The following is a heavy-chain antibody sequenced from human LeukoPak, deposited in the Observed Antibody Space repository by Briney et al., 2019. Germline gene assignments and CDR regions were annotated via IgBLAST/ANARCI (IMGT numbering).Heavy chain of an antibody. Sequence: GGSLRLSCAASGFAFSSYAMHWVRQAPGKGLEWVAVISYDGSNKYYADSVKGRFTISRDNSKNTLYLQMNSLRAEDTAVYYCASFHGYYDSSGHHAFDIWGQGTMVTVSS. CDR2: ISYDGSNK. V-gene: IGHV3-30*04. CDR1: GFAFSSYA. D-gene: IGHD3-22*01. J-gene: IGHJ3*02. CDR3: ASFHGYYDSSGHHAFDI.